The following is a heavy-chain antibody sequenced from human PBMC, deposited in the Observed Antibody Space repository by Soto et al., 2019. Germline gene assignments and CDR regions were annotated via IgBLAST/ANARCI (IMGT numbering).Heavy chain of an antibody. J-gene: IGHJ6*02. D-gene: IGHD6-13*01. CDR2: IVVGSGNT. CDR3: AAGGYSSSWYYYYGMDV. Sequence: QMQLVQSGPEVKKPGTSVKVSCKASGFTFTSSAVQWVRQDRGQRLEWIGWIVVGSGNTNYAQKFQERVTITRDMSTSTAYMELSILRSEDTAVYYCAAGGYSSSWYYYYGMDVWGQGTTVTVSS. V-gene: IGHV1-58*01. CDR1: GFTFTSSA.